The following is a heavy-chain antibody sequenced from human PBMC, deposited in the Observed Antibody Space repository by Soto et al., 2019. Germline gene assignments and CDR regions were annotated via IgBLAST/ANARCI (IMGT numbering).Heavy chain of an antibody. CDR2: IYYSGST. Sequence: PSETLSLTCTVSGGSVSSGSYYWSWIRQPPGKGLEWIGYIYYSGSTNYNPSLKRRVTISVDTSKNQFSLKLSSVTAADTAVYYCASPKIAFYNWFDPWGQGTLVTVSS. J-gene: IGHJ5*02. CDR3: ASPKIAFYNWFDP. CDR1: GGSVSSGSYY. V-gene: IGHV4-61*01. D-gene: IGHD3-3*02.